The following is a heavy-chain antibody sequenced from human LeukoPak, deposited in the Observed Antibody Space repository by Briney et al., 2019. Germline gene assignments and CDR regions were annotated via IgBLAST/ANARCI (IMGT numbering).Heavy chain of an antibody. CDR2: IRSKANSYAT. CDR1: GFTFSGSA. D-gene: IGHD1-26*01. V-gene: IGHV3-73*01. Sequence: GGSLRLSCAASGFTFSGSAMHWVRQASGKGLEWVGRIRSKANSYATAYAASVKGRFTISRDDSKNTAYLQMNSLKTEDTAVYYCARVPGIVGAIVDYWGQGTLVTVSS. J-gene: IGHJ4*02. CDR3: ARVPGIVGAIVDY.